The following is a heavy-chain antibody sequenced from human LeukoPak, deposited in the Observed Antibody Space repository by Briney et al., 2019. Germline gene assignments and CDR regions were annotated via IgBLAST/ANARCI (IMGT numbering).Heavy chain of an antibody. Sequence: GGSLRLSCAASGFTFGNYAMHWVRQAPGKGLEWVALISNDGTNKYYADSVKGRFTMSRDNSKSTVYLQVNSLRAEDTAVYYCAVGLTIWGQGTMVTVSS. CDR1: GFTFGNYA. V-gene: IGHV3-30-3*01. CDR3: AVGLTI. J-gene: IGHJ3*02. CDR2: ISNDGTNK. D-gene: IGHD1-26*01.